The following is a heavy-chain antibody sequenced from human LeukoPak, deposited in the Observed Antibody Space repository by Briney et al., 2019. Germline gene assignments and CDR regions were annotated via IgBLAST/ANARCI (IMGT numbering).Heavy chain of an antibody. V-gene: IGHV3-30-3*01. CDR1: GFTFSSYA. CDR3: ARAALYSSSFYSGLPTH. Sequence: QPGGSLRLSCAASGFTFSSYAMHWVRQAPGKGLEWMTVISYDGNNQYYADSVKGRFTISRDNSKNTVYLQMNSLRAEDTAVYYCARAALYSSSFYSGLPTHWGQGTLVTVSS. J-gene: IGHJ4*02. D-gene: IGHD6-6*01. CDR2: ISYDGNNQ.